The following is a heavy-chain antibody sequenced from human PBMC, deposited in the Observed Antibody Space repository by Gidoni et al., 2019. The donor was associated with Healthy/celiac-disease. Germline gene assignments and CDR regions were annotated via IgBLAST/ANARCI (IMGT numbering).Heavy chain of an antibody. CDR3: ARLLGEVDAFDI. D-gene: IGHD3-16*01. V-gene: IGHV4-39*01. CDR1: GGSISSSSYY. J-gene: IGHJ3*02. CDR2: IYYSGST. Sequence: QLQLQASGPGLVKPSETLSLPCTVSGGSISSSSYYWGWIRQPPGKGLEWIGSIYYSGSTYYNPSLKSRVTISVDTSKNQFSLKLSSVTAADTAVYYCARLLGEVDAFDIWGQGTMVTVSS.